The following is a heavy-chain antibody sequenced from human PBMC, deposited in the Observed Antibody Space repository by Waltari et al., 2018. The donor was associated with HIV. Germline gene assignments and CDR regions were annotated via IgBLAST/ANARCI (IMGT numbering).Heavy chain of an antibody. CDR1: GLIFTDFA. Sequence: RLLESGGGLVEPGGFLRLSCAAAGLIFTDFAMDWVRQAPGKGLEWVSAIRGGGETFYADSVKGRFTISRDNSKNTLYLQMNSLRADDAAVYYCVKDSGRAADVFDLWGQGTMVTVSS. CDR3: VKDSGRAADVFDL. CDR2: IRGGGET. D-gene: IGHD3-10*01. V-gene: IGHV3-23*01. J-gene: IGHJ3*01.